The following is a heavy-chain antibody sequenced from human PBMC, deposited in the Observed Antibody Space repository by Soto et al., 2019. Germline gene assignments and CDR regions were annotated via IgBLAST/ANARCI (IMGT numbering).Heavy chain of an antibody. J-gene: IGHJ4*02. D-gene: IGHD6-19*01. CDR1: GESFSRYI. V-gene: IGHV4-34*01. CDR2: INHSGSA. Sequence: SETPSLTCAVYGESFSRYIWTWIRQTPGKGLQWIGQINHSGSASYNPSLKSRVTISVHTSNSQFSLELSSVTAADTAVYYCARGLITGSHYSGGWYYFDSWGQGTQVT. CDR3: ARGLITGSHYSGGWYYFDS.